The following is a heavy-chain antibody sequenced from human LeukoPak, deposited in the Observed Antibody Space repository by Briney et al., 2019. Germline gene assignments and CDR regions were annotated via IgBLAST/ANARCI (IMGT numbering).Heavy chain of an antibody. CDR2: IYRSGST. CDR1: GYSISSGYY. D-gene: IGHD2-2*01. J-gene: IGHJ6*03. Sequence: SETLSLTCTVSGYSISSGYYWVWIRPTPGKGLEWIGSIYRSGSTNYNPSLKSRVTISVDTSKNQFSLKVNSVTAADTALYYCARGDCSSTICYSPMDVWGKGTTVTASS. V-gene: IGHV4-38-2*02. CDR3: ARGDCSSTICYSPMDV.